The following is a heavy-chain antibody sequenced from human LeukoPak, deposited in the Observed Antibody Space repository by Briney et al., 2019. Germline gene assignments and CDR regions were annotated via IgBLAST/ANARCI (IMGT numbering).Heavy chain of an antibody. V-gene: IGHV4-34*01. J-gene: IGHJ4*02. CDR2: INQSGST. Sequence: ADTLPLTCAVYGGSFSGYYWSWLRQPPGKGLEGIGEINQSGSTNYNPSLKSRVTISVDTSKNQSSLKLRSVTAADTAVYYCASRGYCSGGSCYYFDYRGQGTLVTVSS. D-gene: IGHD2-15*01. CDR3: ASRGYCSGGSCYYFDY. CDR1: GGSFSGYY.